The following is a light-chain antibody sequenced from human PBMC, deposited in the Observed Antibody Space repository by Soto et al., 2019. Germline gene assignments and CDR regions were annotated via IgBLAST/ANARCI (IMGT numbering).Light chain of an antibody. J-gene: IGKJ1*01. CDR2: DAS. V-gene: IGKV3-11*01. CDR1: QSVSSY. Sequence: EIVLTQSPATLSLSKGERATLSCRASQSVSSYLAWYQQKPGQAPRLLIYDASNRATGIPARFSGSGSGTDFTLTISSLQPDDFATYYCQQYNTYSWTFGQGTKVDIK. CDR3: QQYNTYSWT.